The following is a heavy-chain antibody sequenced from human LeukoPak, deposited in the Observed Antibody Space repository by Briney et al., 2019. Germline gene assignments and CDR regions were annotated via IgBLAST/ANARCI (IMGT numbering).Heavy chain of an antibody. J-gene: IGHJ4*02. CDR3: ARELLIRDGKSDY. V-gene: IGHV1-46*01. Sequence: GASVKVSCTASGYTFTRYYMHWIRQAPGQGLEWVGTVNPSIGDTSYTQKLQGRVTLTSDMSTSTVHMELSSLRSEDTAVYYCARELLIRDGKSDYWGQGTLVTVSS. CDR1: GYTFTRYY. CDR2: VNPSIGDT. D-gene: IGHD2-21*01.